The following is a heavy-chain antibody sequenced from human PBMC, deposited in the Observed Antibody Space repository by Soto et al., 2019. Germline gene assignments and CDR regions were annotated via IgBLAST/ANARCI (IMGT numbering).Heavy chain of an antibody. D-gene: IGHD6-19*01. CDR3: ARGSSGFRTRYFDL. Sequence: QVQLQESGPGLVKPSETLALTCTVSGGSISRYYWCWVRQPPGKGLQWIGYIYYTGSTNYNPSLKGRASISADTSKNQFSLKLSSVTAADTAVYYCARGSSGFRTRYFDLWGRGTMVTVSS. V-gene: IGHV4-59*08. CDR2: IYYTGST. J-gene: IGHJ2*01. CDR1: GGSISRYY.